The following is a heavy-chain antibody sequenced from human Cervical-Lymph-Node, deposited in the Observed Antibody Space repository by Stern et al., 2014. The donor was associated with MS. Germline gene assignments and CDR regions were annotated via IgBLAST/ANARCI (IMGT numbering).Heavy chain of an antibody. CDR2: ISGYNGNT. CDR1: GYTFTSYG. Sequence: VQLVESGAEVKKPGASVKVSCKASGYTFTSYGISWVRQAPGQGLEGMGWISGYNGNTNYAQKLQGRVTMTTDTSTSTAYMELRSLRSDDTAVYYCAREYSSGWYDYYYGMDVWGQGTTVTVSS. V-gene: IGHV1-18*04. D-gene: IGHD6-19*01. CDR3: AREYSSGWYDYYYGMDV. J-gene: IGHJ6*02.